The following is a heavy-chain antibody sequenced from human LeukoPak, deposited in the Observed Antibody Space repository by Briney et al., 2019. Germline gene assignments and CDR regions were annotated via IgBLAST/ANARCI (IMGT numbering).Heavy chain of an antibody. CDR1: GFTFSNAY. D-gene: IGHD3-16*01. CDR2: IKSKTDGGTT. J-gene: IGHJ4*02. V-gene: IGHV3-15*01. CDR3: TIVGRHDLPEFNY. Sequence: GGSLRLSCAASGFTFSNAYLTWVRQAPGKGLEWVGRIKSKTDGGTTDYATPVKGRFTISRDDSKNTLYLQLNSLKTEDTAFYYCTIVGRHDLPEFNYWGQGTLVTVSS.